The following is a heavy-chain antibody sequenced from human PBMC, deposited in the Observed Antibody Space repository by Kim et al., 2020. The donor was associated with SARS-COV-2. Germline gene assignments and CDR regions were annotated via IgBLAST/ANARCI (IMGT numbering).Heavy chain of an antibody. CDR1: GYSIGSGYY. J-gene: IGHJ4*02. V-gene: IGHV4-38-2*02. D-gene: IGHD6-25*01. CDR3: AGHSGPFDD. CDR2: IFRDGST. Sequence: SETLSLICTVSGYSIGSGYYWGWIRQPPGKGLEWIGTIFRDGSTYYNPSLKSRLNIEVDASKNQFSLKLSSVTAADTAVYYCAGHSGPFDDWGQGTLVT.